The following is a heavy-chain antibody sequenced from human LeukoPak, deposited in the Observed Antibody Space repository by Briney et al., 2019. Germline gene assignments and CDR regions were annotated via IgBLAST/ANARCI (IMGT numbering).Heavy chain of an antibody. CDR2: IYYTGDT. Sequence: SETLSLTCTISGGSVSSGSYYWSWIRQPPGKGLEWIGYIYYTGDTNYNPSLKSRVTISVDTSKSQFSLKLNSVTAADTAVYYCARGVRIAAAGSFFDYWGRGTLVTVSS. CDR1: GGSVSSGSYY. V-gene: IGHV4-61*01. D-gene: IGHD6-13*01. J-gene: IGHJ4*02. CDR3: ARGVRIAAAGSFFDY.